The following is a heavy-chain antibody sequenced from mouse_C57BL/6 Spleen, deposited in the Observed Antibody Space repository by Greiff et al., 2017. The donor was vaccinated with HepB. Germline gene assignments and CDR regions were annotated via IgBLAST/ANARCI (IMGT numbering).Heavy chain of an antibody. CDR3: AKHATTVVATDWYFDV. CDR2: IWGGGST. CDR1: GFSLTSYG. D-gene: IGHD1-1*01. J-gene: IGHJ1*03. Sequence: VQGVESGPGLVAPSQSLSITCTVSGFSLTSYGVDWVRQPPGKGLEWLGVIWGGGSTNYNSALMSRLSISKYNSKSQVFLKMNSLQTDDTAMYYCAKHATTVVATDWYFDVWGTGTTVTVSS. V-gene: IGHV2-9*01.